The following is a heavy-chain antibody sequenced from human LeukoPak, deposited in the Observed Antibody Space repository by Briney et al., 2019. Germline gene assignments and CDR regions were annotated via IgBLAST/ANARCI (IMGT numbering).Heavy chain of an antibody. CDR1: GFTLSSYG. D-gene: IGHD6-13*01. CDR2: IWYDGSNK. J-gene: IGHJ6*02. CDR3: ARTNDAAAGTYYYYGMDV. V-gene: IGHV3-33*01. Sequence: GRSLRLSCAASGFTLSSYGMHWVRQAPGKGLEWVAVIWYDGSNKYYADSVKGRFTISRDNSKNTLYLQMNSLRAEDTAVYYCARTNDAAAGTYYYYGMDVWGQGTTVTVSS.